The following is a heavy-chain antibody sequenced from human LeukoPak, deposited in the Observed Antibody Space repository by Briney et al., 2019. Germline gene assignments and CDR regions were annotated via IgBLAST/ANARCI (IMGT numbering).Heavy chain of an antibody. Sequence: GASVKVSCKGSGNTFSSHGFNWVRQAPGQGLEWMGWVNPYTGNTNYAQNLQGRVTMTADTSTSTAYMELRSLRSDDTAVYYCARVGSYHSSGYYHGDYWGQGTLVTVSS. V-gene: IGHV1-18*01. CDR3: ARVGSYHSSGYYHGDY. D-gene: IGHD3-22*01. J-gene: IGHJ4*02. CDR2: VNPYTGNT. CDR1: GNTFSSHG.